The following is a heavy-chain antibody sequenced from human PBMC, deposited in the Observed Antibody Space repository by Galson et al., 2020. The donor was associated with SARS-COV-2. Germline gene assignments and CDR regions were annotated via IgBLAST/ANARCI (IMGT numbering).Heavy chain of an antibody. CDR1: GFTYSLYS. J-gene: IGHJ4*02. CDR2: INGDSEAI. Sequence: GGSLRLSCATSGFTYSLYSMNWVRQAPGKGLEWIAYINGDSEAIYYADFEKGRFPISRDNAKNSLYLQRDGLRDEYTAVYYCARDLVVVVTGVTGRGLDGDYWGQGTLVTVSS. V-gene: IGHV3-48*02. D-gene: IGHD2-21*02. CDR3: ARDLVVVVTGVTGRGLDGDY.